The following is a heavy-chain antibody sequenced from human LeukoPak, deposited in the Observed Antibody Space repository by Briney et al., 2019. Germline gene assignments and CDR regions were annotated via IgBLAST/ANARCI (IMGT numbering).Heavy chain of an antibody. Sequence: ASVKVSCKASGGTFSSYAISWVRQAPGQGLEWMGRIIPILGIANYAQKFQGRVTITADKSTSTAYMELSSLRSEDTAVYYCARDRDGGSGWAFGMDVWGQGTTVTVSS. V-gene: IGHV1-69*04. J-gene: IGHJ6*02. CDR2: IIPILGIA. CDR3: ARDRDGGSGWAFGMDV. CDR1: GGTFSSYA. D-gene: IGHD6-19*01.